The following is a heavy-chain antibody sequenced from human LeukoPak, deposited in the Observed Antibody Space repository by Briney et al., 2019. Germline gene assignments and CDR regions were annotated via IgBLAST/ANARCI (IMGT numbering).Heavy chain of an antibody. CDR2: ISSSGSTI. V-gene: IGHV3-48*03. Sequence: GGSLRLSCAASGFTFSSYEMSWVRQAPGKGLEWVSFISSSGSTIYYADVVKGRFTISRDNDKNSLYLQMNSLRAEDTAVYYCARGSIPPDYWGQGTLVTVSS. D-gene: IGHD2-21*01. CDR1: GFTFSSYE. CDR3: ARGSIPPDY. J-gene: IGHJ4*02.